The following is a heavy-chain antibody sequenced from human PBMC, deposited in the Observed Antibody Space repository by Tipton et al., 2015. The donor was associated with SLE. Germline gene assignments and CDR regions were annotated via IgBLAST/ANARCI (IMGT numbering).Heavy chain of an antibody. D-gene: IGHD2-15*01. J-gene: IGHJ5*02. CDR3: ARNPTSYCSGGGCYSPWFDP. Sequence: TLSLTCAVYGGSFSGYYWSWIRQPPGKGLEWIGEINHSGSTNYNPSLKSRVTISVDTSKNQFSLKLSSVTAADTAVYYCARNPTSYCSGGGCYSPWFDPWGQGTLVTVSS. CDR2: INHSGST. CDR1: GGSFSGYY. V-gene: IGHV4-34*01.